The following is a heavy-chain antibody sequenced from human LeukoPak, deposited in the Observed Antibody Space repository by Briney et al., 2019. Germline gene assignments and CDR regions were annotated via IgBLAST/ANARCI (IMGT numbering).Heavy chain of an antibody. CDR1: GGSISSSSYY. Sequence: SETLSLTCTVSGGSISSSSYYWGWIRQPPGKGLEWIGYIYYSGSTNYNPSLKSRVTISVDTSKNQFSLKLSSVTAADTAVYYCARTVWRYYYMDVWGKGTTVTVSS. V-gene: IGHV4-61*05. J-gene: IGHJ6*03. CDR3: ARTVWRYYYMDV. CDR2: IYYSGST. D-gene: IGHD4-17*01.